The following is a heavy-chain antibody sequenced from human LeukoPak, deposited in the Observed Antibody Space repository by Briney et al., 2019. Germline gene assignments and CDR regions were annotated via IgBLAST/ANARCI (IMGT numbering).Heavy chain of an antibody. CDR1: GGSISGYY. V-gene: IGHV4-4*07. D-gene: IGHD3-16*01. CDR2: IYSSGST. CDR3: ARKRKGAYDFDC. Sequence: ETSETLSLTCTVSGGSISGYYWSWIRQPAGEGLEWIGRIYSSGSTNYNPSLKSRVSMSVDTSNNQFSLNLGSVTAADTAVYYCARKRKGAYDFDCWGQGTLVTVSS. J-gene: IGHJ4*02.